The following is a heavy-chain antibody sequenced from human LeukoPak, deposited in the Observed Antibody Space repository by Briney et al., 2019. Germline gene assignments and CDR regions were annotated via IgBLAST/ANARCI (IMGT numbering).Heavy chain of an antibody. Sequence: PGGSLRLSCTASGFTFSSYAMSWVRQAPGRGLEWVSAISGSGGSTYYADSVKGRFTISRDNSKNTLYLQMGSLRAEDMAVYYCARGPWRDGYNPDGPSYWGQGALVTVSS. CDR3: ARGPWRDGYNPDGPSY. J-gene: IGHJ4*02. CDR2: ISGSGGST. CDR1: GFTFSSYA. V-gene: IGHV3-23*01. D-gene: IGHD5-24*01.